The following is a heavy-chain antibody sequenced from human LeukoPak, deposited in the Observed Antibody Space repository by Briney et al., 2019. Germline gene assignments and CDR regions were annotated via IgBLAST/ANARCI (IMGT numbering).Heavy chain of an antibody. Sequence: GGSLRLSCAASGFTVSSNYMSWVRQAPGKGLEWVSVIYSGGNTYYADSVKGRFTISRDNSKNTLYLQMSSLRAEDTAVYYCARDRYYYSDSSGQGVFDIWGQGTMVTVSS. CDR1: GFTVSSNY. CDR2: IYSGGNT. J-gene: IGHJ3*02. CDR3: ARDRYYYSDSSGQGVFDI. D-gene: IGHD3-22*01. V-gene: IGHV3-66*01.